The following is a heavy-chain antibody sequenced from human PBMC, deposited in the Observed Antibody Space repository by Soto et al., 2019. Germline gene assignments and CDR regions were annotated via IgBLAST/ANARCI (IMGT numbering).Heavy chain of an antibody. J-gene: IGHJ4*02. CDR2: ISGSGGST. CDR3: AKDRSSSWSSYFEY. CDR1: GFTFSSYA. Sequence: GGSLRLSCAASGFTFSSYAMSWVRQAPGKGLEWVSGISGSGGSTYYADSVKGRFTISRDNSKNTLYLQMSSLRVEDTAVYYCAKDRSSSWSSYFEYWGRGTLVTVSS. D-gene: IGHD6-13*01. V-gene: IGHV3-23*01.